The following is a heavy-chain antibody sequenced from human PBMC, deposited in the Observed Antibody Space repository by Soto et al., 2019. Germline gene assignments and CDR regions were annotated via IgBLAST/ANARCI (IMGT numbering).Heavy chain of an antibody. V-gene: IGHV1-8*01. CDR2: MQPSTGRT. J-gene: IGHJ4*02. CDR1: EYSFTSLD. D-gene: IGHD1-26*01. CDR3: ARGVSAGVDY. Sequence: AAVKVSCKDSEYSFTSLDINWLRQTAGQGLEWMGWMQPSTGRTGYAQKFQGRVTMTRDTSINTAYMELTTLTSDGTAFYYCARGVSAGVDYWGQGTLVTVSS.